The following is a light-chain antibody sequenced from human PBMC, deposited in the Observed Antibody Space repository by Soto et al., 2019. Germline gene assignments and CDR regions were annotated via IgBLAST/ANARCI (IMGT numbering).Light chain of an antibody. V-gene: IGLV2-11*01. CDR2: DVS. CDR1: SSDVGGYKY. CDR3: CSYAGTYSVL. J-gene: IGLJ2*01. Sequence: QSALTQPRSVSGSPGQSVTISCTGTSSDVGGYKYVSWYRQHPGKAPKLMIYDVSKRPSGVPDRFSASKSGNTASLTISGLQAEDEAHYYCCSYAGTYSVLFGGGTKVTVL.